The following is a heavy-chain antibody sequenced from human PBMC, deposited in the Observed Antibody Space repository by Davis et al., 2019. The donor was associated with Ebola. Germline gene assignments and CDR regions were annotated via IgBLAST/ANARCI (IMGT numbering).Heavy chain of an antibody. CDR1: GFIFRNYV. D-gene: IGHD2/OR15-2a*01. Sequence: GESLKTSCETSGFIFRNYVMSWVRQAPGKGLEWVSTFGTVGDTYYADSVKGRFAMSRDNSRDTLYLQMNSLRVEDSAIYYCVKDSSNIWFDIWGQGTLVTVSS. CDR3: VKDSSNIWFDI. J-gene: IGHJ3*02. CDR2: FGTVGDT. V-gene: IGHV3-23*01.